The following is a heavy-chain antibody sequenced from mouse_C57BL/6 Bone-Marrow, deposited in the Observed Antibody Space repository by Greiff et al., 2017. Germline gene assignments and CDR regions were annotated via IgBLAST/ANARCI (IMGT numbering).Heavy chain of an antibody. CDR2: INSDGGST. J-gene: IGHJ1*03. Sequence: EVHLVESGGGLVQPGESLKLSCESNEYEFPSHDMSWVRKTPEKRLELVAAINSDGGSTYYPDTMERRFIISRDNTKKTLYLQMSSLRSEDTALYYCARHGYYGSSSYWYFDVWGTGTTVTVSS. D-gene: IGHD1-1*01. CDR3: ARHGYYGSSSYWYFDV. CDR1: EYEFPSHD. V-gene: IGHV5-2*01.